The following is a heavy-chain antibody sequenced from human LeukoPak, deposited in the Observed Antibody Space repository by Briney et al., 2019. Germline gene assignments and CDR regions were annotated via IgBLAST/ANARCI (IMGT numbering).Heavy chain of an antibody. CDR2: IYYSGST. CDR3: ATLPVQNYGGNSGTGDY. V-gene: IGHV4-59*01. D-gene: IGHD4-23*01. CDR1: GGSISSYY. Sequence: SETLSLTCTVSGGSISSYYWSWIRQPPGKGLEWIGYIYYSGSTNYNPSLKSRVTISVDTSKNQFSLKLSSVTAADTAVYYCATLPVQNYGGNSGTGDYWGQGTLVTVSS. J-gene: IGHJ4*02.